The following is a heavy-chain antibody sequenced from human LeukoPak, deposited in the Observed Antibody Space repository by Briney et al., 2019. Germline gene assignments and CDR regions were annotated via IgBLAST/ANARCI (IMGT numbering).Heavy chain of an antibody. CDR1: GGSISSLNL. D-gene: IGHD6-19*01. Sequence: ETLSLTCIVSGGSISSLNLWSWLRQPPGKGLEWIGEMYLGGTTNFNPSLKSRVTILIDKSKNQLSLQLTSVTAADTAVYYCAGLEGRYSTDWFYFFDYWGQGALVTVSS. CDR3: AGLEGRYSTDWFYFFDY. CDR2: MYLGGTT. J-gene: IGHJ4*02. V-gene: IGHV4/OR15-8*01.